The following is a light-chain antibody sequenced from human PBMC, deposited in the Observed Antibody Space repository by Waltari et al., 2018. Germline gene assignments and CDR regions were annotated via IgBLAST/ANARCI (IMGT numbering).Light chain of an antibody. CDR2: KAN. J-gene: IGLJ3*02. V-gene: IGLV8-61*01. CDR1: SGSISTTSY. Sequence: QTVVTQEPSLSVSPGGTVTLTCALSSGSISTTSYATGYPQSPGQAPRTLVYKANSRSSGVPDRFSGSILGNKAALTITGAQADDESDYYCALYMGSGIWVFGGGTKLTVL. CDR3: ALYMGSGIWV.